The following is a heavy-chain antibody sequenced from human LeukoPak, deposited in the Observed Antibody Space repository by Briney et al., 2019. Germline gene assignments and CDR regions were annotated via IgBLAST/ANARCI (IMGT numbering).Heavy chain of an antibody. V-gene: IGHV1-46*01. CDR3: ARSGPDYYDSSGDIDY. Sequence: ASVKVSCKASGYTFTSYYMHWVRQAPGQGLEWMGIINPSGGSTSYAQKFQGRVTMTRDTSTSTVYMELSSLRSEDTVVYYCARSGPDYYDSSGDIDYWGQGTLVTVSS. CDR2: INPSGGST. CDR1: GYTFTSYY. D-gene: IGHD3-22*01. J-gene: IGHJ4*02.